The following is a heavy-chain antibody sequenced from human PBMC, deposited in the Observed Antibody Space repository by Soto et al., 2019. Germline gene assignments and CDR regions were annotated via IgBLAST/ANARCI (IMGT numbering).Heavy chain of an antibody. J-gene: IGHJ4*02. Sequence: GGSLRLSCAASGFTFSRHWMTWVRQAPGKGLEWVVNIKQDGSERYFVDSVKGRFTISRDNAKNSMYLQMNSLRDEDTAVYYCAREGYPFDYWGQGTLVTVSS. V-gene: IGHV3-7*01. CDR3: AREGYPFDY. CDR1: GFTFSRHW. D-gene: IGHD5-12*01. CDR2: IKQDGSER.